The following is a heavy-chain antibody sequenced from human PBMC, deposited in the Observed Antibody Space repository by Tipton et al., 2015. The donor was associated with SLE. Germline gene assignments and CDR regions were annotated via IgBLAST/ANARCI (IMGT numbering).Heavy chain of an antibody. J-gene: IGHJ4*02. Sequence: TLSLTCAVSGYSISSGYYWGWIRQPPGKGLEWIGSIYNSGSTYYNPSLKSRVTISVDTSKNQFSLKLSSVTAADTAVYYCARVLYGSGSPFDYWGQGTLVTVSP. CDR1: GYSISSGYY. CDR3: ARVLYGSGSPFDY. V-gene: IGHV4-38-2*01. D-gene: IGHD3-10*01. CDR2: IYNSGST.